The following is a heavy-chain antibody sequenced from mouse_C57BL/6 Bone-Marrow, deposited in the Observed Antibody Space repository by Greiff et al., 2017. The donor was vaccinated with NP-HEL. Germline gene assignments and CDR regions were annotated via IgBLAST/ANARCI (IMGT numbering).Heavy chain of an antibody. CDR2: ISSGSSTI. Sequence: EVNLVESGGGLVKPGGSLKLSCAASGFTFSDYGMHWVRQAPEKGLEWVAYISSGSSTIYYADTVKGRFTISRDNAKNTLFLQMTSLRSEDTAMYYCATPYGNYVGFDYWGQGTTLTVSS. D-gene: IGHD2-1*01. CDR1: GFTFSDYG. V-gene: IGHV5-17*01. CDR3: ATPYGNYVGFDY. J-gene: IGHJ2*01.